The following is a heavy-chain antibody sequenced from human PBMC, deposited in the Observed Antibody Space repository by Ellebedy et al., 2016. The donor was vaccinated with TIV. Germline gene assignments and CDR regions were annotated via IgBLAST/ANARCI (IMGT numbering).Heavy chain of an antibody. CDR3: AREVVPAAYYYYYYMDV. V-gene: IGHV4-4*07. Sequence: GSLRLXXTVSGGSISSYYWSWIRQPAGKGLEWIGRIYTSGSTNYNPSLKSRVTMSVDTSKNQFSLKLSSVTAADTAVYYCAREVVPAAYYYYYYMDVWGKGTTVTVSS. CDR1: GGSISSYY. J-gene: IGHJ6*03. D-gene: IGHD2-2*01. CDR2: IYTSGST.